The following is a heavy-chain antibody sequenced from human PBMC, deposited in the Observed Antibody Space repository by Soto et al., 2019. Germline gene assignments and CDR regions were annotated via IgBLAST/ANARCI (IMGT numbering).Heavy chain of an antibody. CDR2: IYDSGSS. Sequence: SETLSLTCTVSGASISSGDYFWSWIRQSPGKGLQWIGYIYDSGSSYYNPSLKSRVTMSVDTSKNQFSLKLSSVTTADTAVYYCAREKGYISGPKNFDYWGQGTLVTVSS. CDR3: AREKGYISGPKNFDY. CDR1: GASISSGDYF. V-gene: IGHV4-30-4*01. D-gene: IGHD5-12*01. J-gene: IGHJ4*02.